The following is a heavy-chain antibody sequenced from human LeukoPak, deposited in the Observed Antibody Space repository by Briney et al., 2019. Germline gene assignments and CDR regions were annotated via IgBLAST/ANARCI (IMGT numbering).Heavy chain of an antibody. CDR3: ATTLSSSKRNWFDP. V-gene: IGHV4-4*07. CDR1: GGSISSYY. Sequence: SETLSLTCTVSGGSISSYYWSWIRQPAGKGLEWIGRIYSSGSTNYNPSLKSRVTMSVDTSKNQFSLKLSSVTAADTAVYYCATTLSSSKRNWFDPWGQGTLVTVSS. CDR2: IYSSGST. J-gene: IGHJ5*02. D-gene: IGHD6-13*01.